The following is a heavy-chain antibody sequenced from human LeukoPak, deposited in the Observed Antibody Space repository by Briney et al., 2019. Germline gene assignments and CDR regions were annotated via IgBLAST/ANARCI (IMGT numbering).Heavy chain of an antibody. CDR3: AKDLRGITIFGVVIRSRTYFDY. J-gene: IGHJ4*02. CDR2: ISGSGGST. D-gene: IGHD3-3*01. V-gene: IGHV3-23*01. Sequence: QPGGSLRLSCAASGFTFSSYAMSWVRQAPGKGLEWVSAISGSGGSTYYADSVKGRFTISRDNSKNTLYLQMNSLRAEDTAVYYCAKDLRGITIFGVVIRSRTYFDYWGQGTLVTVSS. CDR1: GFTFSSYA.